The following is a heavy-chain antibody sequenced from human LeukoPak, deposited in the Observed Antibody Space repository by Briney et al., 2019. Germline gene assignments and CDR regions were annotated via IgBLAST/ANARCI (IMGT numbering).Heavy chain of an antibody. CDR2: IKRDGSEK. V-gene: IGHV3-7*01. CDR3: ARRPIYYDSGAYYPHFDY. J-gene: IGHJ4*02. Sequence: GGSLRLSCAASEFTFSSYWISWVRQAPGKGLEWVANIKRDGSEKYYVDSVKGRFTISRDNARNSLFLQMNSLRDEDTAVYYCARRPIYYDSGAYYPHFDYWGQGTLVTVSS. D-gene: IGHD3-22*01. CDR1: EFTFSSYW.